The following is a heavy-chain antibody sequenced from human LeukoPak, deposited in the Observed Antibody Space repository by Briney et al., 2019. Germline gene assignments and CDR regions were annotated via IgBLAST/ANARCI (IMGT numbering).Heavy chain of an antibody. D-gene: IGHD2-2*02. V-gene: IGHV4-34*01. J-gene: IGHJ5*02. Sequence: PSETLSLTCAVYGGSFSGYYWSWIRQPPGKGLEWIGEINHSGSTNYNPSLKSRVTISVDTSKNQFSLKLSSVTAADTAVYYCARVVDCSSTSCYTLGDWFDPWGQGTLVTVSP. CDR2: INHSGST. CDR1: GGSFSGYY. CDR3: ARVVDCSSTSCYTLGDWFDP.